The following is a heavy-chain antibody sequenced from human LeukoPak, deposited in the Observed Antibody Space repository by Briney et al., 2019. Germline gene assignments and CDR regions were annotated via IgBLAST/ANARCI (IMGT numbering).Heavy chain of an antibody. CDR3: ARVAPRTIIARITMVRGAAFDY. D-gene: IGHD3-10*01. CDR1: GFTFSSYS. Sequence: GGSLRLSCAASGFTFSSYSMNWVRQAPGKGLEWVSSISSSSSYIYYADSVKGRFTISRDNAKNSLYLQMNSLRAEDTAVYYCARVAPRTIIARITMVRGAAFDYWGQGTLVTVSS. V-gene: IGHV3-21*01. J-gene: IGHJ4*02. CDR2: ISSSSSYI.